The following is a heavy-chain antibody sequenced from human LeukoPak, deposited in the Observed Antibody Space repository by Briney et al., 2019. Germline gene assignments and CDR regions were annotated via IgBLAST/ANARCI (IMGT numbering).Heavy chain of an antibody. CDR2: ISYDGSNK. CDR1: GFTFSSYG. V-gene: IGHV3-30*18. CDR3: AKLPTVTTWNDY. D-gene: IGHD4-17*01. Sequence: GGSLRLSCAASGFTFSSYGMHWVRQAPGKGLEWVAVISYDGSNKYYADSVKGRFTISRDNSKNTLYLQMNSLRAEDTAVYYCAKLPTVTTWNDYWGQGTLVTVSS. J-gene: IGHJ4*02.